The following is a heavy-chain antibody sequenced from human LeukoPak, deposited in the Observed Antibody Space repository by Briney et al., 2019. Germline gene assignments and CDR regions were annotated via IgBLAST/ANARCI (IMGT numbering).Heavy chain of an antibody. Sequence: PGRSLRLSCVVSLFTFSDAWMSSVRQAPGKGLEWVGRIKSKSDGGTIDYAAPVKGRFTISRDDSRNTLYLQMNSLKTEDTAVYYCTTRRQDGWWGQGTLVTVS. J-gene: IGHJ4*02. CDR3: TTRRQDGW. V-gene: IGHV3-15*01. D-gene: IGHD2-15*01. CDR1: LFTFSDAW. CDR2: IKSKSDGGTI.